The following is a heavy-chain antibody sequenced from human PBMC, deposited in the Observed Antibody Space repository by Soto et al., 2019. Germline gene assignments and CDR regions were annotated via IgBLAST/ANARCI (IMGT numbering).Heavy chain of an antibody. CDR2: IIPIFGTA. CDR3: ARAIRIGVVTHYYYYGMDV. D-gene: IGHD3-3*01. Sequence: QVQLVQSGAEVKKPGSSVKVSCKASGGTFSSYAISWVRQAPGQGLEWMGGIIPIFGTANYAQKFQGRVTITADESTSTAYMELSSVRSDDTAVYYCARAIRIGVVTHYYYYGMDVWGHAPTVTVSS. CDR1: GGTFSSYA. J-gene: IGHJ6*02. V-gene: IGHV1-69*01.